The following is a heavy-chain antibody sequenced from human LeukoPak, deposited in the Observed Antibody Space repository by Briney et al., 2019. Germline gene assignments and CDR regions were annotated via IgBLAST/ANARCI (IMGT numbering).Heavy chain of an antibody. J-gene: IGHJ4*02. Sequence: GGSLRLSCADSGFTFSDYWMHWVRQAPGKGLVWVSRINSDGSSTSYADSVKGRFTISRGNAKNTLYLQMNSLRAEDTAVYYCARRVVVPAAPYYFDYWGQGTLVTVSS. CDR3: ARRVVVPAAPYYFDY. V-gene: IGHV3-74*01. CDR1: GFTFSDYW. CDR2: INSDGSST. D-gene: IGHD2-2*01.